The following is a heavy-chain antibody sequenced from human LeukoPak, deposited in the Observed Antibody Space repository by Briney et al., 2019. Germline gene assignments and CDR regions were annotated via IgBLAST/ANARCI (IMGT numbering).Heavy chain of an antibody. CDR3: ARDLNYYGSGSSNWFDP. J-gene: IGHJ5*02. CDR2: IYGSGST. D-gene: IGHD3-10*01. Sequence: PSGTLSLTCTVSGGSISSGNYYWRWIRQPAGKGLEWIGRIYGSGSTNYNPSLKSRVTISVDTSQNYFSLKLSSVTAADTAVYYCARDLNYYGSGSSNWFDPWGQGTLVTVSS. CDR1: GGSISSGNYY. V-gene: IGHV4-61*02.